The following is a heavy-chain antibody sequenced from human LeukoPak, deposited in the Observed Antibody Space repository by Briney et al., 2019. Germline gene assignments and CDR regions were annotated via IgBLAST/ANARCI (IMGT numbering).Heavy chain of an antibody. CDR1: GDSISSGGYC. Sequence: PSKTLSLTCTLSGDSISSGGYCWNWFRQHPGKGLEWIGYIYSSGNTFYNPSLKSRVIISVDTSKNQFSLKLSSVTAADTALYYCAGSEAPITPPPYGMGVWGQGTKVTVSS. J-gene: IGHJ6*02. D-gene: IGHD3-10*01. CDR2: IYSSGNT. CDR3: AGSEAPITPPPYGMGV. V-gene: IGHV4-31*03.